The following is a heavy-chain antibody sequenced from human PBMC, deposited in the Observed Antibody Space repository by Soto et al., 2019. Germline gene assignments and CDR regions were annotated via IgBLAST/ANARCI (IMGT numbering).Heavy chain of an antibody. Sequence: GESLKISCKGSGYSFTSYWIGWVRQMPGKGLEWMGIIYPGDSDTRYSPSFQGQVTISADKSISTAYLQWSSLKASDTAVFYCAREGDTREGRGVFFSWGQGTLVTVSS. CDR2: IYPGDSDT. CDR3: AREGDTREGRGVFFS. V-gene: IGHV5-51*01. CDR1: GYSFTSYW. J-gene: IGHJ5*02. D-gene: IGHD3-16*01.